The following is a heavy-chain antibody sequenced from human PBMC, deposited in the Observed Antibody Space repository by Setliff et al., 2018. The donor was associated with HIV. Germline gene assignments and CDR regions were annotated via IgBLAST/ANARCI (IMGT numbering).Heavy chain of an antibody. CDR3: ARDSGTVVGATGPGY. V-gene: IGHV3-7*01. CDR1: GFTFSSYG. D-gene: IGHD1-26*01. J-gene: IGHJ4*02. CDR2: IKQDGSEE. Sequence: GGSLRLSCAASGFTFSSYGMHWVRQAPGKGLEWVAKIKQDGSEEYYVDSVKGRFTISRDNAKNSLYLQMNSLRVDDTAVYYCARDSGTVVGATGPGYWGQGTLVTVSS.